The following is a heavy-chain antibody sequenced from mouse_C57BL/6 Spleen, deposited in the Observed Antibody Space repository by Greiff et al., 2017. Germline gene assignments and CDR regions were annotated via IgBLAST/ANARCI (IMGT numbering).Heavy chain of an antibody. V-gene: IGHV14-4*01. J-gene: IGHJ2*01. D-gene: IGHD1-1*02. CDR1: GFNIKDDY. CDR3: TPHRGGGTGH. CDR2: IDPESGDT. Sequence: EVQRVESGAELVRPGASVKLSCTASGFNIKDDYMHWVKQRPEQGLEWIGWIDPESGDTEYASKFQGKATITADTYSNTAYLQLSSLTSEDTAVYYCTPHRGGGTGHWGQGTTLTVSS.